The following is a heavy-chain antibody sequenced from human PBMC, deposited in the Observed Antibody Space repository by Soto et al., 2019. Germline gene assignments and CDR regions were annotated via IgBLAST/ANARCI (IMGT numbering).Heavy chain of an antibody. CDR3: ARVVETEIFLTWFDP. Sequence: ASVKVSCKASGGTFSSYALNWVRQAPGQGLEWVGGIIPMFGTANYAQKFQGRVTITADESTSTVSMELSSLRSEDTAVYYCARVVETEIFLTWFDPWGQGTLVTVSS. CDR2: IIPMFGTA. V-gene: IGHV1-69*13. CDR1: GGTFSSYA. D-gene: IGHD5-18*01. J-gene: IGHJ5*02.